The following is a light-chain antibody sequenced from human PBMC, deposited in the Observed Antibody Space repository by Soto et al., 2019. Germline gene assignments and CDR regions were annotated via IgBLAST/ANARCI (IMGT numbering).Light chain of an antibody. CDR2: DTS. Sequence: EIVLTQSPATLSLSPVERATLSCRASQSISNFLAWYQQKPGQSPMLLIFDTSNRATGIPARFSGSGSGTDFTLIISSLEPEDFAVYYCQQRSSWPTFGQGTKLEIK. CDR3: QQRSSWPT. J-gene: IGKJ2*01. V-gene: IGKV3-11*01. CDR1: QSISNF.